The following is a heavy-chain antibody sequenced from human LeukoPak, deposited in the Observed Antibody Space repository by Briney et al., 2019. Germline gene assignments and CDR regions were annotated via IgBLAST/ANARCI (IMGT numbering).Heavy chain of an antibody. D-gene: IGHD3-10*01. CDR1: GYTFTSYA. CDR2: INPNSGGT. J-gene: IGHJ4*02. CDR3: ARDDSYGSGQFDY. Sequence: ASVKVSCKASGYTFTSYAMNWVRQAPGQGLEWMGWINPNSGGTNYAQKFQGRVTMTRDTSISTAYMELSRLRSDDTAVYYCARDDSYGSGQFDYWGQGTLVTVSS. V-gene: IGHV1-2*02.